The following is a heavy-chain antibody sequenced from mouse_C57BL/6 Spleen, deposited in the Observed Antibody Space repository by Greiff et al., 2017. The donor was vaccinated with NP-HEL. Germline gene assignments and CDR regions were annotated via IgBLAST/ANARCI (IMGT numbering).Heavy chain of an antibody. CDR2: INPSTGGT. CDR3: ASPITTVVDSYWYFDV. Sequence: EVKLVESGPELVKPGASVKISCKASGYSFTGYYMNWVKQSPEKSLEWIGEINPSTGGTTYNQKFKAKATLTVDKSSSTAYMQLKSLTSEDSAVYYCASPITTVVDSYWYFDVWGTGTTVTVSS. J-gene: IGHJ1*03. D-gene: IGHD1-1*01. CDR1: GYSFTGYY. V-gene: IGHV1-42*01.